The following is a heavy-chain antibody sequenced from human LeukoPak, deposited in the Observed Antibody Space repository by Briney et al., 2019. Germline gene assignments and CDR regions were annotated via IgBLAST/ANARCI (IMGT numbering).Heavy chain of an antibody. Sequence: PGGSLRLPCAASGFTFSTYAMSWVRQAPGKGLEWVSAISGSAGSTNYADSVKGRFTISRDNLKNTLYLQMKSLRAEDTAVYYCAKVIRASISVIVVVKASFDYWGQGSLVTVSS. CDR3: AKVIRASISVIVVVKASFDY. D-gene: IGHD3-22*01. CDR2: ISGSAGST. J-gene: IGHJ4*02. CDR1: GFTFSTYA. V-gene: IGHV3-23*01.